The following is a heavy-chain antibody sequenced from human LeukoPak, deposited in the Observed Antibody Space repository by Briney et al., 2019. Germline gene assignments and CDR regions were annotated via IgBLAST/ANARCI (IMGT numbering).Heavy chain of an antibody. D-gene: IGHD3-22*01. CDR3: ARVVYDSSGYYYEEYFQH. CDR2: IYSGGST. Sequence: PGGSLRLSCAASGFTVSSNYMSWVRQAPGKGLEWVSVIYSGGSTYYADSAKGRFTISRDNSKNTLYLQMNSLRAEDTAVYYCARVVYDSSGYYYEEYFQHWGQGTLVTVSS. V-gene: IGHV3-53*01. J-gene: IGHJ1*01. CDR1: GFTVSSNY.